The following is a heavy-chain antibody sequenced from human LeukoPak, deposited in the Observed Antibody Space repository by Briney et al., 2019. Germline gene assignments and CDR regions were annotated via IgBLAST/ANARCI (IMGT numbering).Heavy chain of an antibody. J-gene: IGHJ4*02. CDR1: GYTFTGYY. D-gene: IGHD2-2*01. CDR2: INPNSGGT. CDR3: ARAGVVGGFDY. V-gene: IGHV1-2*04. Sequence: VSVKVSCKASGYTFTGYYMHWVRQAPGQGREWMGWINPNSGGTNYAQKFQGWVTMTRDTSISTAYMELSRLRSDDTAVYYCARAGVVGGFDYWGQGTLVTVSS.